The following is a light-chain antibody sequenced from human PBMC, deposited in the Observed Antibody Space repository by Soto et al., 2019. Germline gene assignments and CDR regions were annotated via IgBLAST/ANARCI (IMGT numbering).Light chain of an antibody. CDR3: QQYGSSGT. CDR2: DAS. V-gene: IGKV3-20*01. Sequence: EIVLTQSPGTLSLSPGERATLSCRASQSVSSSYLAWYQQKPGQAPSLLIYDASSRATGIPDRFSGSGSGTDFTVTISRLEPEDFAVYYCQQYGSSGTFGQGTKVDIK. CDR1: QSVSSSY. J-gene: IGKJ1*01.